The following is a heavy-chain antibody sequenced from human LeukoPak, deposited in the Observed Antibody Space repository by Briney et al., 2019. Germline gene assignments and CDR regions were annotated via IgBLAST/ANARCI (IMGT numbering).Heavy chain of an antibody. CDR2: ISSSSSYI. J-gene: IGHJ4*02. Sequence: GGSLRLSCAASGLTFSSYSMNWVRQAPGKGLEWVSSISSSSSYIYYADSVKGRFTISRDNAKNSLYLQMNSLRAEDTAVYYCARVYSSSWYYFDYWGQGTLVTVSS. CDR3: ARVYSSSWYYFDY. CDR1: GLTFSSYS. V-gene: IGHV3-21*01. D-gene: IGHD6-13*01.